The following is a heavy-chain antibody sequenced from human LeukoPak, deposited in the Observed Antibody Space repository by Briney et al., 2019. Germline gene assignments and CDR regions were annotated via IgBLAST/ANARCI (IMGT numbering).Heavy chain of an antibody. Sequence: ASVKVSCKASGYTFTSYDINWVRQATGQGLEWMGWMNPNSGSTGYAQKFQGRVTMTRNTSISTAYMELSRLGSDDTAVYYCARGGLPIYYYYMDVWGKGTTVTVSS. CDR1: GYTFTSYD. D-gene: IGHD4-11*01. CDR2: MNPNSGST. J-gene: IGHJ6*03. V-gene: IGHV1-8*01. CDR3: ARGGLPIYYYYMDV.